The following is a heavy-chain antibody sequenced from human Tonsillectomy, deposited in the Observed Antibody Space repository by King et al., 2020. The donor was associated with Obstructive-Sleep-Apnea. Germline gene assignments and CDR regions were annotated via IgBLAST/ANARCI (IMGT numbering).Heavy chain of an antibody. CDR1: GGSISSGDYY. CDR2: IYYSGST. CDR3: ARVLPSSNYYGSGSFDY. V-gene: IGHV4-30-4*01. J-gene: IGHJ4*02. D-gene: IGHD3-10*01. Sequence: VQLQESGPGLVKPSQTLSLTCTVSGGSISSGDYYWSWIRQPPGKGLEWIGYIYYSGSTYYNPSLKSRVTISVDTSKNQFPLKLSSVTAADTAVYYCARVLPSSNYYGSGSFDYWGQGTLVTVSS.